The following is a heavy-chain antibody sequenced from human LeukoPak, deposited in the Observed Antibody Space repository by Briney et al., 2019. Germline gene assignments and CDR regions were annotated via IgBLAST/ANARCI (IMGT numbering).Heavy chain of an antibody. CDR2: MNPNSSNT. Sequence: ASVKVSCKVSGYTLTELSMHWVRQATGQGLEWMGWMNPNSSNTGYAQKFQGRVTMTRNTSIGTAYMELSSLRSEDTAIYYCVRVPPRTTNYAYWGQGTLVTVSS. D-gene: IGHD1-14*01. CDR1: GYTLTELS. J-gene: IGHJ4*02. V-gene: IGHV1-8*01. CDR3: VRVPPRTTNYAY.